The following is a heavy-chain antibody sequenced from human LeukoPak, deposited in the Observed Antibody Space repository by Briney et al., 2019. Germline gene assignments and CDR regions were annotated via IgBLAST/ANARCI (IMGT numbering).Heavy chain of an antibody. CDR3: ARGTYYNSGSYYNRRAYFDY. Sequence: GGSLRLSCAASGFTLGSYSMNWVRQTPGKGLEWVSYISGNSNAIYYADSMKGRFTISRDNGKNSLYLQMNSLRDEDTAVYYCARGTYYNSGSYYNRRAYFDYWGQGTLVTVSS. J-gene: IGHJ4*02. CDR1: GFTLGSYS. D-gene: IGHD3-10*01. CDR2: ISGNSNAI. V-gene: IGHV3-48*02.